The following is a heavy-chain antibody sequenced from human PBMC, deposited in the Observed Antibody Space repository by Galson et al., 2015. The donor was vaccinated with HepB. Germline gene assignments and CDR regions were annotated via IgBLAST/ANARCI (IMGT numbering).Heavy chain of an antibody. Sequence: LSLTCTVSGGSISSSSYYWGWIRQPPGKGLEWIGSIYYSGSTYYNPSLKSRVTISVDTSKNQFSLKLSSVTAADTAVYYCARVRSTSCYTIDYWGQGTLVTVSS. CDR1: GGSISSSSYY. D-gene: IGHD2-2*02. CDR2: IYYSGST. J-gene: IGHJ4*02. V-gene: IGHV4-39*07. CDR3: ARVRSTSCYTIDY.